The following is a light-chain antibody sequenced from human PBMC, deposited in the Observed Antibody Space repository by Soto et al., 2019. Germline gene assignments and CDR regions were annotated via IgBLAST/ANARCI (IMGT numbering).Light chain of an antibody. CDR1: QSVSSSY. Sequence: EIVLTQSPGTLSLSPGERATLSCRASQSVSSSYLAWYQQKPGQAPRLLIYGASSRATGIPDRFSGSGSGTDFTLMSSRLEPEDFAVYYCQQYGSSRTFGPGTQVEIK. V-gene: IGKV3-20*01. CDR2: GAS. CDR3: QQYGSSRT. J-gene: IGKJ1*01.